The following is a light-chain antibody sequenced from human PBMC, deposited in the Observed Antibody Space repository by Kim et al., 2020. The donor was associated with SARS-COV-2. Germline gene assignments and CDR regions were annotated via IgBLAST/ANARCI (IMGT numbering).Light chain of an antibody. CDR3: SSYTSSSTLGV. Sequence: SITISCPGTRSDVGGYNYVSWYQQHPGKAPKLMIYDVSNRPSGVSNRFSGSKSGNTASLTISGLQAEDEADYYCSSYTSSSTLGVFGGGTQLTVL. CDR1: RSDVGGYNY. CDR2: DVS. J-gene: IGLJ2*01. V-gene: IGLV2-14*03.